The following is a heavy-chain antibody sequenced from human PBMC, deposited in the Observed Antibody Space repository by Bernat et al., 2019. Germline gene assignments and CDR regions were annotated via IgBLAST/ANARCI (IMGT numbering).Heavy chain of an antibody. V-gene: IGHV4-39*01. Sequence: QLQLQESGPGLVKPSETLSLTCAVSGGSISSSIHDLDWVRQPPGKGQEWIWSIYYSGSTYYNPSLKSRVTMSVDTSKNQFSLKLGSLTAADTTVYVCARLVSDGSGHHYFDYWGQGTLVTVSS. D-gene: IGHD3-22*01. J-gene: IGHJ4*02. CDR2: IYYSGST. CDR3: ARLVSDGSGHHYFDY. CDR1: GGSISSSIHD.